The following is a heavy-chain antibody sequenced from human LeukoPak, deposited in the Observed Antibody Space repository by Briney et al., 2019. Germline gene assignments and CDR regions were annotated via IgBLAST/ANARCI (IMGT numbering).Heavy chain of an antibody. V-gene: IGHV3-23*01. CDR3: AKPPITMVRGVIISHFDY. CDR1: DFNFITYA. J-gene: IGHJ4*02. CDR2: ISGGGDVT. Sequence: GGSLRLSCAASDFNFITYAMSWVRQAPGKGLEWVSIISGGGDVTHYADSVKGRFTISRDNSKNTLYLQMNSLRAEDTAVYYCAKPPITMVRGVIISHFDYWGQGTLVTVSS. D-gene: IGHD3-10*01.